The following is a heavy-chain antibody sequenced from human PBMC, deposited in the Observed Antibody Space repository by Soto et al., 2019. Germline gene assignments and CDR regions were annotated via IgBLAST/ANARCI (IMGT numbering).Heavy chain of an antibody. CDR2: ISYDGSNK. V-gene: IGHV3-30-3*01. CDR1: GFTFSSYA. D-gene: IGHD3-16*01. CDR3: ARDMELWMITFGGAMEV. Sequence: QVQLVESGGGVVQPGRSLRLSCAASGFTFSSYAMHWVRQAPGKGLEWVAVISYDGSNKYYADSVKGRFTISRDNSKNTLYLQMNSLRAEDTAVYYCARDMELWMITFGGAMEVWGQGTTVTVSS. J-gene: IGHJ6*02.